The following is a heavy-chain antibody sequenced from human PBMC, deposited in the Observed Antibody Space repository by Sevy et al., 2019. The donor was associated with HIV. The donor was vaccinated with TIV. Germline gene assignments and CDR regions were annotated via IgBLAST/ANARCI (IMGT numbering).Heavy chain of an antibody. V-gene: IGHV3-30*02. D-gene: IGHD4-17*01. J-gene: IGHJ6*02. CDR2: IRYDGTNK. CDR3: AKGPHPAVTTSYGMDV. Sequence: GGSLRLSCAASGFTFREYAMHWVRQAPGKGLEWLTFIRYDGTNKYYTDSVRGRLTISRDKSKNTLYLQMNSLRGEDTAVYYCAKGPHPAVTTSYGMDVWGQGTTVTVSS. CDR1: GFTFREYA.